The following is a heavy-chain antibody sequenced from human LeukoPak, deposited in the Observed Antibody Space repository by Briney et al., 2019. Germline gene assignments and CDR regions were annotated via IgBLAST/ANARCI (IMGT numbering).Heavy chain of an antibody. CDR2: INQSGST. V-gene: IGHV4-34*01. CDR3: ARQTEPLLDP. D-gene: IGHD2-21*02. J-gene: IGHJ5*02. Sequence: PETLSLTCAVYGGSFSGYYWSWIRQPPGKGLEWIGEINQSGSTKYNPSLKSRVTISLDTFKKQFSLKLRSVTAADTAVYYCARQTEPLLDPWGQGTLVTVSS. CDR1: GGSFSGYY.